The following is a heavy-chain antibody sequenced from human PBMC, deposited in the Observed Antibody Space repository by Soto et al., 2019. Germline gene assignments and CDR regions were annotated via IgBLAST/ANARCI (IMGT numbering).Heavy chain of an antibody. CDR2: VTADGGT. D-gene: IGHD2-15*01. CDR3: APHVSCSGGSCQYDAFAI. Sequence: EVQVLESGGGLVQPGGSLRLSCEGSGFTVSSHAMTWIRQAPGKGPEWVSTVTADGGTYYADSVKGRFAMSRDTSENTLYLQMTSLGAEETAAYYCAPHVSCSGGSCQYDAFAIRGQGTMVTVSS. V-gene: IGHV3-23*01. CDR1: GFTVSSHA. J-gene: IGHJ3*02.